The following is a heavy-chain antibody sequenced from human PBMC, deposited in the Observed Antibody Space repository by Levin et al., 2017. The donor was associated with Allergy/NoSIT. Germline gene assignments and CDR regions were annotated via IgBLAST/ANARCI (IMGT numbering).Heavy chain of an antibody. Sequence: GESLKISCAASGFTVSSNYMSWVRQAPGKGLEWVSVIYSGGSTYYADSVKGRFTISRDNSKNTLYLQMNSLRAEDTAVYYCARCRYYYGSGSYYNHYYYMDVWGKGTTVTVSS. CDR2: IYSGGST. J-gene: IGHJ6*03. CDR3: ARCRYYYGSGSYYNHYYYMDV. CDR1: GFTVSSNY. D-gene: IGHD3-10*01. V-gene: IGHV3-53*01.